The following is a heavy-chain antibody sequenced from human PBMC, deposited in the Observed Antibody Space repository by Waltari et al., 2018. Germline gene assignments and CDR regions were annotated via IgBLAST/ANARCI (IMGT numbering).Heavy chain of an antibody. Sequence: QVQLVESGGGVVQPGRSLRLSCTASEFTFSSYAMHWVRQAPGKGLEGGAVISYNERNINYVDSVKGRFSISRDNSKKMLYLQMNSLITEDTAVYYCARDYCDRTNCHGMDVWGQGTTVIVSS. CDR3: ARDYCDRTNCHGMDV. D-gene: IGHD3-22*01. V-gene: IGHV3-30*04. CDR1: EFTFSSYA. J-gene: IGHJ6*02. CDR2: ISYNERNI.